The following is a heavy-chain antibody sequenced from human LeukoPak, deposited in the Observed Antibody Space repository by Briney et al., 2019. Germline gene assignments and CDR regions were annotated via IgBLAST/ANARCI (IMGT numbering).Heavy chain of an antibody. Sequence: GGSLRLSCAASGFPFDEHAMHWVRQAPGKGLEWVSGISYSSETIGYVDSVKGRFTISRDNAKNSLYLQMNSLRVEDTAVYYCERLQVVGGTHTDYWGQGTLVSVSS. V-gene: IGHV3-9*01. CDR3: ERLQVVGGTHTDY. CDR2: ISYSSETI. D-gene: IGHD1-26*01. J-gene: IGHJ4*02. CDR1: GFPFDEHA.